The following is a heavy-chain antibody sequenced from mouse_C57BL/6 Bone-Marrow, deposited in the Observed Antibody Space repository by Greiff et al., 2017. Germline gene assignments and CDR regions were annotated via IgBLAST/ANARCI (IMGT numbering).Heavy chain of an antibody. V-gene: IGHV1-4*01. CDR3: VRLLRGFAY. CDR2: INPSSGYT. J-gene: IGHJ3*01. D-gene: IGHD1-1*01. Sequence: VQLQQSGAELARPGASVKMSCKASGYTFTSYTMHWVKQRPGQGLEWIGYINPSSGYTKYNQKFKDKATLTADKYSSTAYMQLSSLTSEDSAVYYCVRLLRGFAYWGQGTLVTVSA. CDR1: GYTFTSYT.